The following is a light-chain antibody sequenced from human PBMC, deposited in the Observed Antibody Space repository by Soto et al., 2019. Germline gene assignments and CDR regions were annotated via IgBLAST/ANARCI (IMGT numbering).Light chain of an antibody. CDR3: GSYAGGTTLV. CDR2: EVT. CDR1: SSDVGGYDS. Sequence: QSVLTQPASVSGSPGQSITISCTGSSSDVGGYDSVSWYQQHPGKAPKLLIYEVTKRPSGVSNRFSGSKSGNTASLTISGLQADDESDYYCGSYAGGTTLVFGGGTKLTVL. J-gene: IGLJ3*02. V-gene: IGLV2-14*01.